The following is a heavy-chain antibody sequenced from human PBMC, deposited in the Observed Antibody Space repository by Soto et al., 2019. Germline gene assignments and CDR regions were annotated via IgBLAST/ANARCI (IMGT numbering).Heavy chain of an antibody. CDR1: GFMFSSYV. V-gene: IGHV3-23*01. CDR2: VSGSGSRT. J-gene: IGHJ4*02. CDR3: AVLTTVTDADY. D-gene: IGHD4-17*01. Sequence: EVQLLESGGGWVQPGGSLRLSCAASGFMFSSYVMSWVRQAPGKGLEWVSGVSGSGSRTYYADSVKGRFSISRDNSRNTLYLQLNSLRAEDTAVYYCAVLTTVTDADYWGQGTLVTVPS.